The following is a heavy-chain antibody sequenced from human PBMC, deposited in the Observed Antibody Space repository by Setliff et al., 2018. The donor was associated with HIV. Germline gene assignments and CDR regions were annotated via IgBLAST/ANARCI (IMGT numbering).Heavy chain of an antibody. D-gene: IGHD6-6*01. CDR1: GGSFSGYY. V-gene: IGHV4-34*01. J-gene: IGHJ6*03. CDR3: ARDRGSSYYYYYYMDV. Sequence: ETLSLTCAVYGGSFSGYYWSWIRQPPGKGLEWIGEVNHSGSTNYNPSLKSRFTISVDTSKKQFSLKLSSVTAADTAVYYCARDRGSSYYYYYYMDVWGKGTKVTVSS. CDR2: VNHSGST.